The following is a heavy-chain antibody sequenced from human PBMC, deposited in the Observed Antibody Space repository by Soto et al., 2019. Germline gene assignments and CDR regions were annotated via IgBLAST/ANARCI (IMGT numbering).Heavy chain of an antibody. Sequence: SVKVSCKASGGTFSSYAISWVRQAPGQGLEWMGGIIPIFGTANYAQKFQGRVTITRDTSASTAYMELSSLRSEDTAVYYCARRLWSGYYYGMDVWGQGTTVTVSS. CDR3: ARRLWSGYYYGMDV. J-gene: IGHJ6*02. CDR2: IIPIFGTA. D-gene: IGHD3-10*01. CDR1: GGTFSSYA. V-gene: IGHV1-69*05.